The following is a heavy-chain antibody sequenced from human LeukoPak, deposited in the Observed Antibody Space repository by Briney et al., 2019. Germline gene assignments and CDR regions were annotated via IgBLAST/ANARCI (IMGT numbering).Heavy chain of an antibody. J-gene: IGHJ6*03. D-gene: IGHD3-10*01. V-gene: IGHV4-34*01. CDR1: GGSFSGYY. CDR2: INDIGNT. CDR3: ARLGSVGYYNYQYMDI. Sequence: SETLSLTCAVYGGSFSGYYWSWIRQPPGKGLEWIGEINDIGNTNYDPSLRSRVTISVDMSKNQFSLSLTSATAADTAVYFCARLGSVGYYNYQYMDIWGNGTTVTVSS.